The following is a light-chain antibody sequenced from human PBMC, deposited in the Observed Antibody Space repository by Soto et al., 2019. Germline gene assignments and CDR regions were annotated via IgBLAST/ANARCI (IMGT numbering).Light chain of an antibody. CDR3: QQRSNWPIT. CDR2: DAS. V-gene: IGKV3-11*01. J-gene: IGKJ5*01. CDR1: QSVSRY. Sequence: EIVLTQSPATLSLSPGERATLSCRASQSVSRYLAWYQQKPGQAPRLLIYDASNRATGIPARFSGSGSGTDFTLTISSLEPEDFAVYYCQQRSNWPITSGQGTRLEI.